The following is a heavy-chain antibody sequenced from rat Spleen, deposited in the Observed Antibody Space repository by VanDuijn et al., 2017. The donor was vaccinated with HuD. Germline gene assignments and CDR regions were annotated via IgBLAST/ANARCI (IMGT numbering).Heavy chain of an antibody. D-gene: IGHD1-2*01. CDR1: GFSLTSYN. CDR3: ARDDYSSYREGPFDY. CDR2: IWTGGST. J-gene: IGHJ2*01. V-gene: IGHV2-30*01. Sequence: QVQLKESGPGLVQPSQTLSLTCTVSGFSLTSYNVHWVRQPTGKGLEWMGVIWTGGSTDYNSALKSRLSISRDTSKSQVFLKMNSLQTEDIATYYCARDDYSSYREGPFDYWGQGVMVTVSS.